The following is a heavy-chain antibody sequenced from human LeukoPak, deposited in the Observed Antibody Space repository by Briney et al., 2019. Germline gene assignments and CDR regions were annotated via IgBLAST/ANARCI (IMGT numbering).Heavy chain of an antibody. D-gene: IGHD3-3*01. J-gene: IGHJ4*02. CDR1: GFTFSTYW. V-gene: IGHV3-7*01. Sequence: GGSLRLSXAASGFTFSTYWMSWVRQAPGKGLEWVANIKQDGSEKYYVDSVNGRFTISRDNAKNSLYLQMNSLRAEDTAVYYCATDLYYDSWSGYYDYWGQGTLVTVSA. CDR3: ATDLYYDSWSGYYDY. CDR2: IKQDGSEK.